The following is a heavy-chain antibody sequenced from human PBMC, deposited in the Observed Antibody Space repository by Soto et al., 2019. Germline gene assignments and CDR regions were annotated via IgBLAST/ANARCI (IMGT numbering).Heavy chain of an antibody. J-gene: IGHJ5*02. CDR1: GASVAGGSYY. V-gene: IGHV4-30-4*01. CDR3: ARDTYSGYDFGL. Sequence: QVQLRESGPGLVKPSQTLSLTCSVSGASVAGGSYYWSWVRQPPGKGLEWIGYIPSRGRPFYNPSLTSRGTISADTSTKQLSLPLTSVTAADTAVYYCARDTYSGYDFGLWGQGTLVTVSS. D-gene: IGHD5-12*01. CDR2: IPSRGRP.